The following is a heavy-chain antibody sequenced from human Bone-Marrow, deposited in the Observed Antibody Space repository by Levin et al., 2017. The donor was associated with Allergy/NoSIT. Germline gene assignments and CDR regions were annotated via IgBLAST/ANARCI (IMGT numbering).Heavy chain of an antibody. J-gene: IGHJ3*01. CDR3: AILTHYYDSSGPRSFDV. V-gene: IGHV1-2*02. D-gene: IGHD3-22*01. CDR1: GYIFTDYY. Sequence: GESLKISCEASGYIFTDYYIHWVRQAPGQGLEWMGWVNPKTGGTHYIQKFEGRVTMTRDASLSTAYMELSRLTSDDTAVYFCAILTHYYDSSGPRSFDVWGQGTMVTVTS. CDR2: VNPKTGGT.